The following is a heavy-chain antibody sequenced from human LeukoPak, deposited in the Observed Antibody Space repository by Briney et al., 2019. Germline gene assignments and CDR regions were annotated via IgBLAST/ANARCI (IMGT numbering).Heavy chain of an antibody. V-gene: IGHV1-18*01. Sequence: ASVKVSCKASGYTFTSYGISWVRQAPGQGLEWMGWISAYNGNTNYAQKRQGRVTMTTDTSTSTAYMELRSLRSDDTAVYYCARSWGYCSSTSCYREVDYWGQGTLVTVSS. J-gene: IGHJ4*02. CDR3: ARSWGYCSSTSCYREVDY. D-gene: IGHD2-2*02. CDR2: ISAYNGNT. CDR1: GYTFTSYG.